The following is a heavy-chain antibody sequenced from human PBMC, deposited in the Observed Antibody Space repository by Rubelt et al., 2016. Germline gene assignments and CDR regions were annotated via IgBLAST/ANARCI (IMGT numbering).Heavy chain of an antibody. CDR1: GGSFSGYY. CDR2: IYSGGST. D-gene: IGHD1-26*01. J-gene: IGHJ3*02. V-gene: IGHV3-53*01. Sequence: VQLQQWGAGLLKPSETLSLTCAVYGGSFSGYYWSWVRQAPGKGLEWVSVIYSGGSTYYADSVKGRFTISRDNSKNTLYLQMNSLRAEDTAVYYCAKDRPVGADDAFDIWGQGTMVTVSS. CDR3: AKDRPVGADDAFDI.